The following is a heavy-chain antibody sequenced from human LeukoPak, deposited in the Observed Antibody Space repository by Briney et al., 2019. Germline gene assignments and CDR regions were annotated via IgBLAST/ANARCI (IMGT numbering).Heavy chain of an antibody. D-gene: IGHD2-15*01. CDR3: AKPYRYCSGGSCQSTISYYYYYGMDV. CDR1: GFTFSSYA. Sequence: GGSLRLSCAASGFTFSSYAMNWVRQAPGKGLEWVSGISGSGGNTYYADSVKGRFTISRDNSKNTLYLQMNSLRAEDTAVYYCAKPYRYCSGGSCQSTISYYYYYGMDVWGQGATVTVSS. J-gene: IGHJ6*02. CDR2: ISGSGGNT. V-gene: IGHV3-23*01.